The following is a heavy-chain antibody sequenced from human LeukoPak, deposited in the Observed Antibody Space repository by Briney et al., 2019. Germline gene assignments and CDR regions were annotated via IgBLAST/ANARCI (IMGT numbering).Heavy chain of an antibody. Sequence: SVKVSCKASGGTFSSYAISWVRQAPGQGLEWMGGIIPIFGTANHAQKFQGRVTITADESTSTAYMELSSLRSEDTAVYYCARDCSSTSCYEEGAFDIWGQGTMVTVSS. CDR2: IIPIFGTA. J-gene: IGHJ3*02. V-gene: IGHV1-69*01. CDR3: ARDCSSTSCYEEGAFDI. CDR1: GGTFSSYA. D-gene: IGHD2-2*01.